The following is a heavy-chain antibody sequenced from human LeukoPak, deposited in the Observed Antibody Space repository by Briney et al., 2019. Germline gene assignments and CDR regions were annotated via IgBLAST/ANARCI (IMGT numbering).Heavy chain of an antibody. D-gene: IGHD6-13*01. Sequence: GGSLRLSCAASGFTFDDYAMHWVRQAPGKGLEWVSGISWNSGSIGYADSVKGRFTISRDNAKNSLYLQMNSLRAEDTALYYCAIAVGIAAAGNWFDPWGQGTLVTVSS. J-gene: IGHJ5*02. V-gene: IGHV3-9*01. CDR2: ISWNSGSI. CDR1: GFTFDDYA. CDR3: AIAVGIAAAGNWFDP.